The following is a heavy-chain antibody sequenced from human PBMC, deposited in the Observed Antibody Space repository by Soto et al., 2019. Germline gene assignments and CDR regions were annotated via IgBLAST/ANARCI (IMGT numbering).Heavy chain of an antibody. CDR3: ARESPSGTHLDY. Sequence: GASVKFSCKASGYSLTSYYMHWVRRAPGQGLEWMGIINPGDGSTNYAPKFQGRVTMTTDTSTSTVYMELRSLRSDDTAVYYCARESPSGTHLDYWGQGTLVTVSS. CDR2: INPGDGST. V-gene: IGHV1-46*01. D-gene: IGHD1-26*01. CDR1: GYSLTSYY. J-gene: IGHJ4*02.